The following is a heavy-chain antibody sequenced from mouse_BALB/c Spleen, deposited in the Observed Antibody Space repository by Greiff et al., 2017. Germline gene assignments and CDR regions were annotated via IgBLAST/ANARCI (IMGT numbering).Heavy chain of an antibody. CDR1: GFTFTDYY. J-gene: IGHJ4*01. D-gene: IGHD1-1*01. CDR2: IRNKANGYTT. V-gene: IGHV7-3*02. Sequence: EVHLVESGGGLVQPGGSLRLSCATSGFTFTDYYMSWVRQPPGKALEWLGFIRNKANGYTTEYSASVKGRFTISRDNSQSILYLQMNTLRAEDSATYYCARKAFITDAMDYWGQGTSVTVSS. CDR3: ARKAFITDAMDY.